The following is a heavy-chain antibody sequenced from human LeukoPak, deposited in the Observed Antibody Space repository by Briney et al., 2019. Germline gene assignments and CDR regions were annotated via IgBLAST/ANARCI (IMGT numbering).Heavy chain of an antibody. J-gene: IGHJ6*02. D-gene: IGHD1-26*01. CDR3: ARVFPYYTQTMDV. Sequence: GASVKVSCKASGYTFTSYYMHWVRQAPGQGLEWMGRINPNSGDTNYAQKFQGRVTMTRDTPISTAYMELSRLRSDDTAVYYCARVFPYYTQTMDVWGQGTTVTVSS. V-gene: IGHV1-2*06. CDR1: GYTFTSYY. CDR2: INPNSGDT.